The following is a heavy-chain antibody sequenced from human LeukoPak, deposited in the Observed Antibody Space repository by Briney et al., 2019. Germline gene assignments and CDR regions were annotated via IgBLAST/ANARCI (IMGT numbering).Heavy chain of an antibody. CDR1: GFTFNSYA. D-gene: IGHD3-3*01. V-gene: IGHV3-23*01. CDR2: ISGSGGST. Sequence: GGSLRLSCAASGFTFNSYAMSWVRQAPGKGLEWVSAISGSGGSTYYADSVKGRFTISRDNSKNTLYLQMNSLRAEDTAVYYCAKDTYYDFWSGLLGAFDIWGQGTMVTVSS. CDR3: AKDTYYDFWSGLLGAFDI. J-gene: IGHJ3*02.